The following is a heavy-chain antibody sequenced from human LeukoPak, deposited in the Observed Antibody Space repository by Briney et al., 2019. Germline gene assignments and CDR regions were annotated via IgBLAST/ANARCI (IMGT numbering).Heavy chain of an antibody. CDR1: GYSFTSYY. Sequence: ASVKVSCKASGYSFTSYYMHWVRQAPGQGLEWMGMINLNDGGTTYAQKFQGRVTMTRDTSTSTVYMELSSQRSEDTAVYYCARAPGGYSYGYEDYWGQGTLVTVSS. CDR3: ARAPGGYSYGYEDY. D-gene: IGHD5-18*01. V-gene: IGHV1-46*01. CDR2: INLNDGGT. J-gene: IGHJ4*02.